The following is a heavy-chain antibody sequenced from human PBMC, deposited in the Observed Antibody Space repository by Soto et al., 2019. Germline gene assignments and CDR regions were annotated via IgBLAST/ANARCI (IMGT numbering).Heavy chain of an antibody. CDR3: ARRPRGMHVDY. CDR1: GGSTSSGGYH. Sequence: QVRLQESGPGLVKASQTLSLTCSVSGGSTSSGGYHWSWIRQHPGKGLEWIGYIHYSGSTYYNPSLKSRVSISVDTSKNQFSLKLSSVTAADTAVYYCARRPRGMHVDYWGQGTLVTVSS. J-gene: IGHJ4*02. CDR2: IHYSGST. D-gene: IGHD6-6*01. V-gene: IGHV4-31*03.